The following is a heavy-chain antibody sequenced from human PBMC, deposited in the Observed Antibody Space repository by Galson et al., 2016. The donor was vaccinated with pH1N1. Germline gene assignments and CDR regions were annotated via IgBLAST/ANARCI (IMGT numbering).Heavy chain of an antibody. V-gene: IGHV1-69*13. D-gene: IGHD3-22*01. Sequence: SVKVSCKASGGTFGSYGINWVRQAPGQGLEWMGGIIPIFNTAKYAPNFQGRVTITADESTTTAYMELSSLRSEDTAVYFCAREDYYDTDLSDWYFDLWGRGTLLTVSS. J-gene: IGHJ2*01. CDR2: IIPIFNTA. CDR3: AREDYYDTDLSDWYFDL. CDR1: GGTFGSYG.